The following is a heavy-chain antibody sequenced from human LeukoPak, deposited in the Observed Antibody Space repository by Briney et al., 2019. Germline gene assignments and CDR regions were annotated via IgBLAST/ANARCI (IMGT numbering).Heavy chain of an antibody. CDR1: GYSISSGYY. Sequence: PSETLSLTCTVSGYSISSGYYWGWIRQPPGKGLEWIGSIYHSGSTYYNPSLKSRVTISVDTSKNQFSLKLSSVTAADTAVYYCARGLYGGNDAFDIWAKGQWSPSLQ. J-gene: IGHJ3*02. D-gene: IGHD4-23*01. CDR2: IYHSGST. CDR3: ARGLYGGNDAFDI. V-gene: IGHV4-38-2*02.